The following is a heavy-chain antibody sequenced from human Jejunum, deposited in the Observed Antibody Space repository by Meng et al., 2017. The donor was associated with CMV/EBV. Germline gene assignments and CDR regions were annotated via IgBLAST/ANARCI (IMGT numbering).Heavy chain of an antibody. CDR1: GPPISTCY. J-gene: IGHJ4*02. CDR2: IYASGSA. V-gene: IGHV4-4*07. CDR3: ATYKSGRIYFDY. D-gene: IGHD3-10*01. Sequence: QLHRKESGPGPVKPSNTRPRTCSVSGPPISTCYWSWIRQPAGKGLEWIGRIYASGSANYNPSLKSRVTMSVDTSKNQLSLNLRSVTAADTAVYYCATYKSGRIYFDYWGQGTLVTVSS.